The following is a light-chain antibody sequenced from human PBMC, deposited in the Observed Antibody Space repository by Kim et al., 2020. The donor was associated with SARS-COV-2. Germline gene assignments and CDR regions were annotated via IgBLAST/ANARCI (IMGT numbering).Light chain of an antibody. CDR3: MQGTHWPFT. V-gene: IGKV2-30*01. CDR1: QSLVYSDGNIY. CDR2: KVS. Sequence: PASTSGRDSQSLVYSDGNIYLNWCHQRPGKSPRRLMYKVSNRDSGVPDRFSGSGSGTDFTLQISRVEAEDVGVYYCMQGTHWPFTFGPGTKVDIK. J-gene: IGKJ3*01.